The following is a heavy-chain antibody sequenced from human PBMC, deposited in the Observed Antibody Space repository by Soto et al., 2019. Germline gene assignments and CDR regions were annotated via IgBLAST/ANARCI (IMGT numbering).Heavy chain of an antibody. Sequence: PGGSLRLSCAASGFTFSSYWMHWVRQAPGKGLVWVSRINSDGSSTSYADYVKGRFTISRDNSKNTLYLQMSSLRAEDMAVYFCVKGSSAYYYGSGSYSGLDYWGQGTPVTVSS. CDR3: VKGSSAYYYGSGSYSGLDY. J-gene: IGHJ4*02. D-gene: IGHD3-10*01. CDR2: INSDGSST. V-gene: IGHV3-74*01. CDR1: GFTFSSYW.